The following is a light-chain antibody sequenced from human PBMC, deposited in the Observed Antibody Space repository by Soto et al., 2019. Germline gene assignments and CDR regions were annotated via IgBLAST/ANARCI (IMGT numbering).Light chain of an antibody. V-gene: IGLV2-14*01. J-gene: IGLJ1*01. CDR3: SSSASSRIYV. CDR1: SRDGGGYNY. CDR2: EVS. Sequence: QSVLTQLASVSVSPGQSITISCTGTSRDGGGYNYVSWYQQHPGKTPKLMIYEVSNRPSGVSDRFSGSKSSNTASLTISGLRAEDEAAYYSSSSASSRIYVCGAGTKVTVL.